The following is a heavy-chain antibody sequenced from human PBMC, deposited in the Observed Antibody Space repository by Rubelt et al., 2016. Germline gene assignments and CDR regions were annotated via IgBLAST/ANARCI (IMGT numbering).Heavy chain of an antibody. Sequence: QLQLQESGPGLVKPSETLSLTCTVSGGSISSSSYYWGWIRQPPGKGLEWIGSIYYSGSTYYNPSLKSRVTISVDTSKNQFPLKLGAVTAADTAVYYCASYRRFGRFDPWGQGTLVTVSS. J-gene: IGHJ5*02. CDR3: ASYRRFGRFDP. CDR2: IYYSGST. CDR1: GGSISSSSYY. V-gene: IGHV4-39*01. D-gene: IGHD3-16*01.